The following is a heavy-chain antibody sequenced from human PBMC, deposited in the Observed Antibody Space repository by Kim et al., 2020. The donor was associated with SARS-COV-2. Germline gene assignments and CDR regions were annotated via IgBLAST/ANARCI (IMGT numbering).Heavy chain of an antibody. D-gene: IGHD3-22*01. CDR3: AKAFLGYWYFDL. CDR2: SSDSGGTT. CDR1: GFTLSDYA. J-gene: IGHJ2*01. V-gene: IGHV3-23*01. Sequence: GGSLRLSCAASGFTLSDYAMSWVRQAPGKGLECVSTSSDSGGTTYYADSVKGRFTISRDNSKNTLYLQMNSLRAEDTAVYYCAKAFLGYWYFDLWGRGTLVTVSS.